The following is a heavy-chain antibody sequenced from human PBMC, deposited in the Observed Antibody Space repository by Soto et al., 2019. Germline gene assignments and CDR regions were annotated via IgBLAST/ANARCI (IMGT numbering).Heavy chain of an antibody. CDR1: GFSLTNKGVG. CDR2: IYWDDDK. CDR3: AHLHANSAYDCRYDP. Sequence: SGPTLVNPTQTLTLTCNFSGFSLTNKGVGVGWIRQPPRKALEWLGIIYWDDDKRYRPSLNNRLTITKDTSKNQVVLTMTNVDTVDTATYYCAHLHANSAYDCRYDPSGPGPLATVSS. J-gene: IGHJ5*02. V-gene: IGHV2-5*02. D-gene: IGHD5-12*01.